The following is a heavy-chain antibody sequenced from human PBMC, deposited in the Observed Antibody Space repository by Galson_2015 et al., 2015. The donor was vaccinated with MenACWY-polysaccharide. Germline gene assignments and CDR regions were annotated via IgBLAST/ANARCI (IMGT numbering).Heavy chain of an antibody. CDR2: IFHSGTT. CDR3: ARVEKYSGSFYILY. D-gene: IGHD1-26*01. J-gene: IGHJ4*02. Sequence: ETLSLTCAVSDYSIRSGYFWGWIRQPPGKGLEWIASIFHSGTTYYNPSLKSRVTISVDTSKNQFTLKLSSVTAADTAVYYCARVEKYSGSFYILYWGQGTLVTVSS. CDR1: DYSIRSGYF. V-gene: IGHV4-38-2*01.